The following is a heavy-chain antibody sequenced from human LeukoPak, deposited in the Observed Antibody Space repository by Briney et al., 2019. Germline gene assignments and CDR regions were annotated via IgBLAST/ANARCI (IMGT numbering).Heavy chain of an antibody. V-gene: IGHV4-4*07. Sequence: SETLSLTCTVSGGSISSYYWSWIRQPAGKGLEWIGRIYTSGSTNYNPSLKSRVTMSVDTSKNQFSLKLSSVTAADTAVYYCARDSPHTHAYYDFWSGYYPMAFDYWGQGTLVTVSS. CDR2: IYTSGST. D-gene: IGHD3-3*01. CDR1: GGSISSYY. J-gene: IGHJ4*02. CDR3: ARDSPHTHAYYDFWSGYYPMAFDY.